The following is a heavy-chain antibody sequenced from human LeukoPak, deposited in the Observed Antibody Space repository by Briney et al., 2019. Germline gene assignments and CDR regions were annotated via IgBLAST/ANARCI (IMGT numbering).Heavy chain of an antibody. CDR2: INPNSGGT. CDR1: GYTFTGYY. V-gene: IGHV1-2*04. CDR3: VRGPLRNWFDP. Sequence: ASVKVSCKASGYTFTGYYMHWVRRAPGQGLEWMGWINPNSGGTNYAQKFQGWVTMTRDTSIRTAYMELRRLRSDDTAVYYCVRGPLRNWFDPWGQGTLVTVSS. J-gene: IGHJ5*02.